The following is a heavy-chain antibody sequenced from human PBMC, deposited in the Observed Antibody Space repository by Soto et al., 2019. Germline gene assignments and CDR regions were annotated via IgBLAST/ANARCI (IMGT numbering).Heavy chain of an antibody. V-gene: IGHV1-8*01. Sequence: QVQLVQSGAEVKKPGASVKVSCKASGYTFTSYDINWVRQATGKGLEWMGGMNPNSGNTGYAQKLQGRVTMTRNTSISTPYMELSSLRSEDTAVYYCAVRLIAAAGQYYFDYWGQGTLVTVSS. CDR2: MNPNSGNT. D-gene: IGHD6-13*01. CDR1: GYTFTSYD. CDR3: AVRLIAAAGQYYFDY. J-gene: IGHJ4*02.